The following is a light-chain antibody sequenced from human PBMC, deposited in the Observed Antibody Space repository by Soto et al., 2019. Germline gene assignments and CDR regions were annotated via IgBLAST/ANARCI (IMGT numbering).Light chain of an antibody. CDR1: QSVSSGY. CDR2: GAS. V-gene: IGKV3-20*01. CDR3: QQYGTSPFT. J-gene: IGKJ3*01. Sequence: EIVLTQSPGTLSLSPGDSATLSCRASQSVSSGYLAWYQQKPGPAPRLLIYGASSRATGIPDRFSGSGSGTDFTITISRLEPEDFAVYYCQQYGTSPFTFGPGTKVDIK.